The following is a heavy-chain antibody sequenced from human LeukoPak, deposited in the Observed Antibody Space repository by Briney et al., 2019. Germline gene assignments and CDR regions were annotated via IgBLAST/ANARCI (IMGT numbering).Heavy chain of an antibody. CDR3: VKTDSGSYKY. V-gene: IGHV3-64D*09. CDR2: ISSNGGST. J-gene: IGHJ4*02. Sequence: GGSLRLSCTASGFTFSTYATHWVRQAPGKGLEYVSAISSNGGSTYYADSVKGRFTISRDNSKNTLYLQMSSLRAEDTAVYYCVKTDSGSYKYWGQGTLVTVSS. D-gene: IGHD1-26*01. CDR1: GFTFSTYA.